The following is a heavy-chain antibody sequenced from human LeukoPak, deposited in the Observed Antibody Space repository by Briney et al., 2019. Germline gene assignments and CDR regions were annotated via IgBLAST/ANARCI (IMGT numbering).Heavy chain of an antibody. CDR1: VDSIRIGSHY. CDR3: SKRDDSGGDLVDL. CDR2: IYYSWSN. J-gene: IGHJ4*02. Sequence: SETLSLTCTLSVDSIRIGSHYWAWIRQPGGKGPEWIGSIYYSWSNYYNPFLEHRVTISIDTSKKHFSLKLSSLSAADTCVYYCSKRDDSGGDLVDLWGEGRLVSV. V-gene: IGHV4-39*02. D-gene: IGHD3-22*01.